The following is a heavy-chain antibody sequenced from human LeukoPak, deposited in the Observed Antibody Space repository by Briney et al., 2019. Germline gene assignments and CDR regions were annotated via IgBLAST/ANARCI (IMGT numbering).Heavy chain of an antibody. CDR1: GFTFSSHA. V-gene: IGHV3-23*01. Sequence: GGSLRLSCAASGFTFSSHAMSWVRQAPGKGLEWVAAISGSGGSTYYADSVKGRFTISRDNSKDTLYLQMNSLRAEDTAVYYCAKAPGDFFNFDYWGQGTLVTVSS. CDR2: ISGSGGST. CDR3: AKAPGDFFNFDY. D-gene: IGHD1-14*01. J-gene: IGHJ4*02.